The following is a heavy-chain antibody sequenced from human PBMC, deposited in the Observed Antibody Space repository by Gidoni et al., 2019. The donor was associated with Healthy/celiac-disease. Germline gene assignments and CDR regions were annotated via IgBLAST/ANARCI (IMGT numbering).Heavy chain of an antibody. V-gene: IGHV1-69*01. Sequence: QVQLVQSGAEVKKPGSSVKVSCKASGGPFSSYAISWVRQAPGQGLEWMGGIIPIFGTANYAQKFQGRVTITADESTSTAYMELSSLRSEDTAVYYCARGVPRDLDPLGAYYYGMDVWGQGTTVTVSS. CDR3: ARGVPRDLDPLGAYYYGMDV. D-gene: IGHD3-16*01. CDR2: IIPIFGTA. CDR1: GGPFSSYA. J-gene: IGHJ6*02.